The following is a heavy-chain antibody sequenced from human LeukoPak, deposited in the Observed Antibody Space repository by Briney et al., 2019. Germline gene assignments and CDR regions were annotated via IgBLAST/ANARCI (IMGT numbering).Heavy chain of an antibody. CDR2: LKRTTDGGTT. Sequence: GGSLRLSSAASGFTFSNAWMGWVPHGPGKGLEWGVHLKRTTDGGTTDYAAAVKGRFTISRDSSTNTLYLQMNSLKPEDTAVYFCTSALRVLLIPYYFDYWGQGTLVTVSS. V-gene: IGHV3-15*01. D-gene: IGHD2-15*01. J-gene: IGHJ4*02. CDR3: TSALRVLLIPYYFDY. CDR1: GFTFSNAW.